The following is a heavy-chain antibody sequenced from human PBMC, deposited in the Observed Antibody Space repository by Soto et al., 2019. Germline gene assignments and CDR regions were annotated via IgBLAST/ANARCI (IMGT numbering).Heavy chain of an antibody. J-gene: IGHJ4*02. CDR2: FSAYDGNT. CDR3: ARHLPGYCSSTSCWAYFDY. Sequence: QVQLVHSGAEVKKPGASVKVSCKASGYTFTSYGISWVRQAPGQGLEWMGWFSAYDGNTNYAEKLQGRVTMTTDTSTSTAYMELRSLRSDDTAVYYCARHLPGYCSSTSCWAYFDYWGQGTLVTVSS. V-gene: IGHV1-18*01. CDR1: GYTFTSYG. D-gene: IGHD2-2*01.